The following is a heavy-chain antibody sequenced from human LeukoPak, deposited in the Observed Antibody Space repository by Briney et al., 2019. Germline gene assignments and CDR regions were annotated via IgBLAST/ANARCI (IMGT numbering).Heavy chain of an antibody. J-gene: IGHJ3*01. Sequence: PGGSLRLSCAASGFTFSTYWMSWVRLAPGKGLEWVANINQDGSETFCVDSVKGRFTISRDNGKNSMFVQMDSLRAEDTAVYYCVRGFDGYFGFDLWGQGTIVTVSS. D-gene: IGHD5-24*01. CDR2: INQDGSET. CDR3: VRGFDGYFGFDL. V-gene: IGHV3-7*05. CDR1: GFTFSTYW.